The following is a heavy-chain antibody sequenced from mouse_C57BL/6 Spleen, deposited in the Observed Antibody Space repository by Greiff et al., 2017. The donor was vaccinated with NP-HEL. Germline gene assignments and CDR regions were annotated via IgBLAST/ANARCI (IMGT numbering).Heavy chain of an antibody. Sequence: VQLQQSVAELVRPGASVKLSCTASGFTIKNTYMHWVKQRPEQGLEWIGRIDPANGNTKYAPKFQGKATMTADTSSNTAYLQLSSLTSEDTAIYYCALGGAMDYWGQGTSVTVSS. V-gene: IGHV14-3*01. CDR3: ALGGAMDY. J-gene: IGHJ4*01. CDR1: GFTIKNTY. D-gene: IGHD3-1*01. CDR2: IDPANGNT.